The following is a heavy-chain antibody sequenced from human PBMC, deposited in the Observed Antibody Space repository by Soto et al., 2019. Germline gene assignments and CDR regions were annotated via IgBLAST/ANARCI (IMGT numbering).Heavy chain of an antibody. CDR3: ARDTFNLMRGVMRGTNFGMDV. V-gene: IGHV3-21*02. J-gene: IGHJ6*02. CDR2: INNNGSYI. Sequence: LVESGGGLVKPGGSLRLSCAASGFDFRTYTMNWVRQAPGKGLEWVSSINNNGSYIYYEDSLRGRFTISRDNARNALFLQMDSLRAEDTALYYCARDTFNLMRGVMRGTNFGMDVWARGTTVIVS. D-gene: IGHD3-10*01. CDR1: GFDFRTYT.